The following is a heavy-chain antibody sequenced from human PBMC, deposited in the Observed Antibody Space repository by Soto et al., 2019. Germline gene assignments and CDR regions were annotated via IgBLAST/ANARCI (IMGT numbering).Heavy chain of an antibody. D-gene: IGHD5-12*01. CDR2: ISDDGSNK. J-gene: IGHJ4*02. CDR3: ARSGGYRPLDS. CDR1: GFMFSSFA. V-gene: IGHV3-30-3*01. Sequence: ESGGGVVQPGRSLRLSCEASGFMFSSFAMYWVRQAPGKGLEWVAVISDDGSNKYYGDSLKGRFTISRDNSKNTLYLQMNSLRAEDTAVYYCARSGGYRPLDSWGQGTLVTVSS.